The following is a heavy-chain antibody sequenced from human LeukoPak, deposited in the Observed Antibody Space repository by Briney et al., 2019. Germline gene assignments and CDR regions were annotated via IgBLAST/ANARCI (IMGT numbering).Heavy chain of an antibody. V-gene: IGHV4-61*01. CDR3: ARGKYYGDSDY. J-gene: IGHJ4*02. CDR1: GDSVISGLYY. CDR2: TYYSGST. D-gene: IGHD3-3*01. Sequence: SETLSLTCTVSGDSVISGLYYWTWVRQPPGKGLEWIGYTYYSGSTTYSPSLKSRVTISIDTSKNQFSLNLKSVTAADTAVYFCARGKYYGDSDYWGQGTLVTVSS.